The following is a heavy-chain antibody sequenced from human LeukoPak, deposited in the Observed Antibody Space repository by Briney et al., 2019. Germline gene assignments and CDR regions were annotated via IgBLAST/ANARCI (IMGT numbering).Heavy chain of an antibody. V-gene: IGHV3-7*03. CDR2: IKLDGSEK. CDR3: ARDQYDTWSRRGNFDS. D-gene: IGHD3-3*01. Sequence: GGSLRLSCAASGFTFGKYWMSWVRQAPGKGLEWVASIKLDGSEKNYVDSVEGRFTISRDNTKNSLYLQMNSLRVEDTAVFYCARDQYDTWSRRGNFDSWGQGTLVIVSS. CDR1: GFTFGKYW. J-gene: IGHJ4*02.